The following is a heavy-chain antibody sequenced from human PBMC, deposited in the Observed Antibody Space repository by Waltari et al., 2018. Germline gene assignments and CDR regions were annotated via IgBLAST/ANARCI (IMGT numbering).Heavy chain of an antibody. Sequence: QLQLQESGPGPVKPSETLSLPCSVTGGSIATPNHYWSWIRQPPGQGLAWIGTISYAGTTYTNPSLRSRLTMSRDTSKNQLSLTLGSTTAADTAVYYCATYIGASVGTAAFDVWGQGTMVTVSS. CDR3: ATYIGASVGTAAFDV. J-gene: IGHJ3*01. CDR1: GGSIATPNHY. CDR2: ISYAGTT. D-gene: IGHD5-12*01. V-gene: IGHV4-39*01.